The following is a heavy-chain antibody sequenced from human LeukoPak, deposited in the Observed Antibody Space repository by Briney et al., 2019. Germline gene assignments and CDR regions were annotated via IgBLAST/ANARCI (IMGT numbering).Heavy chain of an antibody. CDR1: GGSISSYY. J-gene: IGHJ4*02. V-gene: IGHV4-59*01. CDR2: FFYSGST. Sequence: SETLSLTCTVSGGSISSYYLSWIRQPLGKGLDWIGYFFYSGSTNYNPSLKSRVTMSVDTSKNQFSLKLISVTAADTAVYYCARVGYYASGPFSYFDYWGQGTLVTVSS. D-gene: IGHD3-10*01. CDR3: ARVGYYASGPFSYFDY.